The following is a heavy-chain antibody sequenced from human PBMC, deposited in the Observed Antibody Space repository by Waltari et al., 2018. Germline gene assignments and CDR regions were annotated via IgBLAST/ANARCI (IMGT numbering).Heavy chain of an antibody. Sequence: EVNLVESGGGLVQRGGSLRLSCAASGFTFSGYCMSWVRQAPGKGLEWLSYISSSSDTIYDADSVKGRFTISRDNAENSLYLQMNSLRAEDTAVYYCARRGGAVTGEHYFDYWGQGTLVTVSS. CDR2: ISSSSDTI. J-gene: IGHJ4*02. CDR1: GFTFSGYC. D-gene: IGHD6-19*01. CDR3: ARRGGAVTGEHYFDY. V-gene: IGHV3-48*04.